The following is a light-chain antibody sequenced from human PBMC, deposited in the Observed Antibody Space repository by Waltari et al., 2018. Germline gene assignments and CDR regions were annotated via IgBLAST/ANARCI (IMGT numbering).Light chain of an antibody. CDR1: SSDVGGYNY. V-gene: IGLV2-14*01. Sequence: QSALTQPASVSGSPGQSLTISCTGTSSDVGGYNYVSWYQQHPGKTTKPIIYHVSKRPLGVSNRFSGSKSGNTASLTISGLQAEDEADYYCSSYTSSSMVFGGGTKLTVL. CDR3: SSYTSSSMV. CDR2: HVS. J-gene: IGLJ3*02.